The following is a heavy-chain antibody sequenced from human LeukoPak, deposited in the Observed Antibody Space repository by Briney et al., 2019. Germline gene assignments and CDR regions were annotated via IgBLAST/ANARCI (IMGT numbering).Heavy chain of an antibody. CDR3: ASGIAAAELDP. CDR2: IYYSGST. J-gene: IGHJ5*02. CDR1: GGSISSYY. D-gene: IGHD6-13*01. V-gene: IGHV4-59*12. Sequence: SETLSLTCTVSGGSISSYYWSWIRQPPGKGLEWIGYIYYSGSTDYNPSLKSRVTISVDTSKNQFSLKLSSVTAADTAVYYCASGIAAAELDPWGQGTLVTVSS.